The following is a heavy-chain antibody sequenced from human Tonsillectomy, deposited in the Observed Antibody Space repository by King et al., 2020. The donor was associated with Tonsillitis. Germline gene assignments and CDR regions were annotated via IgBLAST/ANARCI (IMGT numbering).Heavy chain of an antibody. J-gene: IGHJ3*02. Sequence: VQLVESGGGLVQPGGSLRLSCAASGFTFSSYAMSWVRQAPGKGLEWVSAFSGGGGSTFYADTVKGRVTISRDNSKNTLYLQMNSLRAEDTAVYYCSKEVYRGAGSGAFDIWRQGTIVTVSS. V-gene: IGHV3-23*04. CDR1: GFTFSSYA. CDR3: SKEVYRGAGSGAFDI. CDR2: FSGGGGST. D-gene: IGHD5-12*01.